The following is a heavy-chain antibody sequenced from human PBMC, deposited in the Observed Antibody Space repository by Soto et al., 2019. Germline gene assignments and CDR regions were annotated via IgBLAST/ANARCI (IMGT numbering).Heavy chain of an antibody. CDR3: ARGRLRYFDWSLSSAFDI. CDR1: GYTFTSYD. CDR2: MNPNSGNT. V-gene: IGHV1-8*01. J-gene: IGHJ3*02. Sequence: ASVKVSCKASGYTFTSYDINWVRQATGQGLEWMGWMNPNSGNTGYAQKFQGRVTMTRNTSISTAYMELSSLRSEDTAVYYCARGRLRYFDWSLSSAFDIWGQGTMVTVSS. D-gene: IGHD3-9*01.